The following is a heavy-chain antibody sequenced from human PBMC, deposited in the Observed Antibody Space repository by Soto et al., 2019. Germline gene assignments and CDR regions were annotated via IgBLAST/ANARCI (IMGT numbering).Heavy chain of an antibody. CDR2: TRNKANSYTT. CDR3: ARVPYYDFWSGSPDY. J-gene: IGHJ4*02. CDR1: GFTFSDHY. V-gene: IGHV3-72*01. D-gene: IGHD3-3*01. Sequence: GGSLRLSCAASGFTFSDHYMDWVRQAPGKGLEWVGRTRNKANSYTTEYAASVKGRFTISRDDSKNSLYLQMNSLKTEDTAVYYCARVPYYDFWSGSPDYWGQGTLVTVSS.